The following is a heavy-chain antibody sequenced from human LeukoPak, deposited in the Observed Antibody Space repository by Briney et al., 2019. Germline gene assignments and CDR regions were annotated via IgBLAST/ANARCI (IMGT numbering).Heavy chain of an antibody. CDR3: ARQRDGTLES. CDR2: IYPADSDT. CDR1: GYSFSTYW. J-gene: IGHJ5*02. V-gene: IGHV5-51*01. D-gene: IGHD5-24*01. Sequence: GESLKISFQDSGYSFSTYWIAWVRQMPGKGLEWMGIIYPADSDTRYSPSFQGQVIISADRSISTAYLQWSSLKASDTAMYYCARQRDGTLESWGQGTLVTVSS.